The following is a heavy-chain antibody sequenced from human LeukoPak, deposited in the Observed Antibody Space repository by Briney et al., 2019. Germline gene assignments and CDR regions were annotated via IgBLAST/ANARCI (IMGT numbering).Heavy chain of an antibody. Sequence: ASVKVSCKASGYTFTSYDINWGRQATGQGLEWMGWMNPNSGNTGYAQKCQGRVTMTRNTSISTAYMELSSLRSEATAVYYCARVADYYDSSGYFYHYFDYWGQGTLVTVSS. D-gene: IGHD3-22*01. V-gene: IGHV1-8*01. CDR1: GYTFTSYD. CDR2: MNPNSGNT. CDR3: ARVADYYDSSGYFYHYFDY. J-gene: IGHJ4*02.